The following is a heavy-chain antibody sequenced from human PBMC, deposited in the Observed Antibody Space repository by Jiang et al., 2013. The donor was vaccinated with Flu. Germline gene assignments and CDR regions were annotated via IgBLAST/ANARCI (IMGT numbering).Heavy chain of an antibody. D-gene: IGHD2/OR15-2a*01. Sequence: SGAEVKKSGASVKVSCKASGYPFSTYDIIWVRQAAGQGLEWMGWMNPNNGDTGYAQKFQGRVTMTRDTSITTAYMELTTLGSEDTGVYYCTRHPIVSHTKTDGHLQYGFDVWGQGTTVTVSS. CDR1: GYPFSTYD. CDR3: TRHPIVSHTKTDGHLQYGFDV. J-gene: IGHJ6*02. CDR2: MNPNNGDT. V-gene: IGHV1-8*01.